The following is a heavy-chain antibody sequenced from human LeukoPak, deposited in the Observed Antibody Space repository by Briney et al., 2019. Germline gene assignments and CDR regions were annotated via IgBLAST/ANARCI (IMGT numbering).Heavy chain of an antibody. J-gene: IGHJ4*02. CDR2: IYYSGST. CDR1: GGSISSGDYY. V-gene: IGHV4-30-4*08. CDR3: ASDLAVAGTANDY. D-gene: IGHD6-19*01. Sequence: SETLSLTCTVSGGSISSGDYYWSWIRQPPGKGLEWIGYIYYSGSTYYNPSLKSRVTISVDTSKNQFSLKLSSVTAADTAVYYCASDLAVAGTANDYWGQGTLVTVSS.